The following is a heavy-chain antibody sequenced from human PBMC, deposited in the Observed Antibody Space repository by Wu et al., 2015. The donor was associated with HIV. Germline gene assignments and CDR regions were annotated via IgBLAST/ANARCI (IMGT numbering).Heavy chain of an antibody. V-gene: IGHV1-18*01. CDR3: ARSLYYDFWSGYYTGKRGAFDI. Sequence: QVQLVQSGAEVKKPGASVKVSCKASGYTFTSYGISWVRQAPGQGLEWMGWISAYNGNTNYAQKLQGRVTMTTDTSTSTAYMELRSLRSDDTAVYYCARSLYYDFWSGYYTGKRGAFDIWGQGTMVTVSS. D-gene: IGHD3-3*01. CDR2: ISAYNGNT. J-gene: IGHJ3*02. CDR1: GYTFTSYG.